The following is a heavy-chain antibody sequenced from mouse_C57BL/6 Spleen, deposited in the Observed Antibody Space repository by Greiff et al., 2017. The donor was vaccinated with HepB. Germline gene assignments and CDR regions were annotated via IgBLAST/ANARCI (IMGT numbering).Heavy chain of an antibody. CDR1: GYTFTGYW. J-gene: IGHJ1*03. CDR3: ARGPYYYGSSNWYFDV. D-gene: IGHD1-1*01. Sequence: QVQLQQSGAELMKPGASVKLSCKATGYTFTGYWIEWVKQRPGHGLEWIGEILPGSGSTNYNEKFKGKATFTADTSSNTAYMQLSSLTTEDSAIYYCARGPYYYGSSNWYFDVWGTGTTVTVSS. CDR2: ILPGSGST. V-gene: IGHV1-9*01.